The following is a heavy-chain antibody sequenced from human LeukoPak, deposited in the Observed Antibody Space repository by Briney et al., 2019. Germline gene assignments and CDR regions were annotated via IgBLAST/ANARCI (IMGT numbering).Heavy chain of an antibody. Sequence: PGGSLRLSCIASGFTFNAYHMSWIRQAPGKGLEWVSYITSTGSNIYYADSVKGRFTISRDNAKNSLYLQMNSLRADDTAVYFCARDSYASGSDYWGQGTLDTVSS. CDR3: ARDSYASGSDY. J-gene: IGHJ4*02. CDR2: ITSTGSNI. V-gene: IGHV3-11*01. D-gene: IGHD1-26*01. CDR1: GFTFNAYH.